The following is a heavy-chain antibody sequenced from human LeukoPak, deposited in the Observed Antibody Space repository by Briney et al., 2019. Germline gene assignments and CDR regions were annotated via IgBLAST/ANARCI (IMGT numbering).Heavy chain of an antibody. J-gene: IGHJ4*02. Sequence: PSETLSLTCTVSGGSISSSSYYWGWIRQPPGKGLEWIGSIYYSGSTYYNPSLKSRVTISVDTSKNQFSLKLSSVTAADTAVYYCARQIVVVPAAIYYFDCWGQGTLVTVSS. V-gene: IGHV4-39*01. CDR2: IYYSGST. CDR3: ARQIVVVPAAIYYFDC. D-gene: IGHD2-2*01. CDR1: GGSISSSSYY.